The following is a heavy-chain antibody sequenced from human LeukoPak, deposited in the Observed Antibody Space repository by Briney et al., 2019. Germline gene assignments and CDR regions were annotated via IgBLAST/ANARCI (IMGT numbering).Heavy chain of an antibody. CDR3: GRLVNYYYGMDV. V-gene: IGHV4-59*08. CDR2: IYDSAST. Sequence: SSETLSLTRTVSGGSINSYYWRWIRHPPGKGLGWIGYIYDSASTNYNPSLKGRVTISVDTSKTQFSLKLSSVTAADTAVYCGGRLVNYYYGMDVWGQGTTVTVSS. J-gene: IGHJ6*02. D-gene: IGHD4-23*01. CDR1: GGSINSYY.